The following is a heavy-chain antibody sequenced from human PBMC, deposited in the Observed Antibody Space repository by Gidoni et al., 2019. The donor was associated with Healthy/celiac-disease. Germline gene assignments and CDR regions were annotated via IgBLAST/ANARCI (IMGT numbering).Heavy chain of an antibody. CDR2: INHSGST. Sequence: GLEWIGEINHSGSTNYNPSLKSRVTISVDTSKNQFSLKLSSVTAADTAVYYCARVMGGIRIVGAPLDYWGQGTLVTVSS. CDR3: ARVMGGIRIVGAPLDY. J-gene: IGHJ4*02. D-gene: IGHD1-26*01. V-gene: IGHV4-34*01.